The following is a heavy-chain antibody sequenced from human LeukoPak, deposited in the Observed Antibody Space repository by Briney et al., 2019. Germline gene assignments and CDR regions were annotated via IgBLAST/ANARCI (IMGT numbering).Heavy chain of an antibody. CDR3: ASAAGPFDN. D-gene: IGHD6-13*01. CDR2: LGHEGTNK. J-gene: IGHJ4*02. V-gene: IGHV3-30*02. Sequence: GGSLRLSCAASGFTFSSFGTHWVRQAPGKGLAWVAFLGHEGTNKYYAESVKGRFTISRDDSKNTLYLQMNSLRAEDTAVYYCASAAGPFDNWGQGTLVTVSS. CDR1: GFTFSSFG.